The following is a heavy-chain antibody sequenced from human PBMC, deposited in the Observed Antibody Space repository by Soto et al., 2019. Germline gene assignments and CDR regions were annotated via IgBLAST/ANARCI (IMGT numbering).Heavy chain of an antibody. CDR3: ARAYGSGYMDV. J-gene: IGHJ6*02. D-gene: IGHD3-10*01. CDR2: IYYSGST. CDR1: GGSIGSGGYY. Sequence: QVQLQESGPGLVKPSQTLSLTCTVSGGSIGSGGYYWSWIRQHPGKGLEWIGYIYYSGSTYYNPSLKSRVTISVDTSKNQLSLKLSLVTAADTAVYYCARAYGSGYMDVWGQGTTVTVSS. V-gene: IGHV4-31*03.